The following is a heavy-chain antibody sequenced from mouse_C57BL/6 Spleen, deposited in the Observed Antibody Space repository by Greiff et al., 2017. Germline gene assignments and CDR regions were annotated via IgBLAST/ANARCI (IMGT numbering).Heavy chain of an antibody. CDR2: IDPETGGT. CDR1: GYTFTDYE. CDR3: TIITTVFDY. V-gene: IGHV1-15*01. J-gene: IGHJ2*01. D-gene: IGHD1-1*01. Sequence: VQLQESGAELVRPGASVTLSCKASGYTFTDYEMHWVKQTPVHGLEWIGAIDPETGGTAYNQKFKGKAILTADKSSSTAYMELRSLASEDSAVYYCTIITTVFDYWGQGTTLTVSS.